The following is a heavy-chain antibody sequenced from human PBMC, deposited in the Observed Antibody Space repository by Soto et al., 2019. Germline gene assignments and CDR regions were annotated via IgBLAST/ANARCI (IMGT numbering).Heavy chain of an antibody. Sequence: PSETLSLTCTVSGGSISSGAHYWGWIRQHPGKCLEWIGYISHRGTAYYTPSLKSRVSLSVDPSKSQFSLNVTSLTAADTAVYYCARVSATGTRWFDPWGPGTLVTVSS. CDR3: ARVSATGTRWFDP. J-gene: IGHJ5*02. D-gene: IGHD6-13*01. CDR1: GGSISSGAHY. V-gene: IGHV4-31*03. CDR2: ISHRGTA.